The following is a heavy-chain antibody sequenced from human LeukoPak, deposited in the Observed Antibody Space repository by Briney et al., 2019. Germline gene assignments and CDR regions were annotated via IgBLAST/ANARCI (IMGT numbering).Heavy chain of an antibody. J-gene: IGHJ6*03. CDR2: ISYGGSA. D-gene: IGHD1-1*01. CDR1: GGSISTYY. CDR3: AREGGNWNTEGYYYYMDV. Sequence: SETLSLTCTVSGGSISTYYWAWIRQPPGKGLEWIGCISYGGSANYNPSFKSRVTISVDTSKNQFSLKMRSVTAADTAAYHCAREGGNWNTEGYYYYMDVWGKGTTVTISS. V-gene: IGHV4-59*01.